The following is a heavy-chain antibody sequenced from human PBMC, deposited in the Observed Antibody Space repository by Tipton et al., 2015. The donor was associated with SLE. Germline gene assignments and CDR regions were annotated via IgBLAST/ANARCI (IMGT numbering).Heavy chain of an antibody. CDR1: GGSIGTFY. D-gene: IGHD3-22*01. CDR2: IYKSGST. J-gene: IGHJ4*02. V-gene: IGHV4-4*09. CDR3: ARDEYRYDATGYHLLGHFDF. Sequence: TLSLTCSVSGGSIGTFYWSWIRQPPGKGLEWIGQIYKSGSTDYNPSLKSRATISIDTSKNRFSLKLSSVTAADTAVYYCARDEYRYDATGYHLLGHFDFWGQGTLVTVSS.